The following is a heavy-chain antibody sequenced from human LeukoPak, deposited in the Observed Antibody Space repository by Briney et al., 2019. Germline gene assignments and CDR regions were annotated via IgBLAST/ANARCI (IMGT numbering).Heavy chain of an antibody. CDR2: INHSGST. CDR1: GGSFSGYY. J-gene: IGHJ5*02. CDR3: ARFHPGLGFDP. D-gene: IGHD3-16*01. Sequence: KPSETLSLTCAVYGGSFSGYYWSWIRQPPGKGLEWIGEINHSGSTNYNPSLKSRVTISVDTSKNQFSLKLSSVTAADTAVYYCARFHPGLGFDPWGQGTLVTVSS. V-gene: IGHV4-34*01.